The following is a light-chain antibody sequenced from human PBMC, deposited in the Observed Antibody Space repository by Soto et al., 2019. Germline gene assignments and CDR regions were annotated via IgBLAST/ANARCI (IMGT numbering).Light chain of an antibody. CDR1: NSDVGGYNY. CDR2: DVS. J-gene: IGLJ3*02. Sequence: QSALTQPASVSGSPGQSITISCTGTNSDVGGYNYVSWYQQHPGKAPKLMIYDVSNRPSGVSNRFSGSKSGNTASLTISGLQAEDEADYYCSSYTSSSTLWLFGGGTKVTVL. CDR3: SSYTSSSTLWL. V-gene: IGLV2-14*01.